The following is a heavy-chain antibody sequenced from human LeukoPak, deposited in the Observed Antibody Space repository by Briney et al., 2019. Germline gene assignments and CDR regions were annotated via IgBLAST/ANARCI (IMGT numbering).Heavy chain of an antibody. J-gene: IGHJ4*02. CDR2: IYYSGST. D-gene: IGHD7-27*01. V-gene: IGHV4-59*01. CDR3: ARGGGWGSFDY. Sequence: SETLSLTWSVADGSIISYYWSWIRQPPGRGLEWIGYIYYSGSTNYNPSLKSRVAVSVDMSKNQFSLKLSSVTAADTAVYYCARGGGWGSFDYWGQGTLVTVSS. CDR1: DGSIISYY.